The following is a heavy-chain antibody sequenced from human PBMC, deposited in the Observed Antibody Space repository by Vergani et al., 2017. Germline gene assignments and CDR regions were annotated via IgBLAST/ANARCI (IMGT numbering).Heavy chain of an antibody. CDR3: ARDGPGIAAAGRLYV. Sequence: EVQLVESGGGLVQPGGSLRLSCAASGFTFSSYWMSWVRQAPGKGLEWVANIKQDGSEKYYVDSVKGRFTISRDNAKNSLYLQMNSLRAEDTAVYYCARDGPGIAAAGRLYVWGQGTTVTVSS. V-gene: IGHV3-7*01. J-gene: IGHJ6*02. D-gene: IGHD6-13*01. CDR2: IKQDGSEK. CDR1: GFTFSSYW.